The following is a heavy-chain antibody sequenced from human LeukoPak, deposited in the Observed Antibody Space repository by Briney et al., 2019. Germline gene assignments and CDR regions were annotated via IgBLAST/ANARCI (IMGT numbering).Heavy chain of an antibody. V-gene: IGHV1-2*02. D-gene: IGHD6-13*01. CDR1: GYTFTGYY. Sequence: ASVKVSCKASGYTFTGYYMRWVRQAPGQGLEWMGWINPNSGGTNYAQKFQGRVTMTRDTSISTAYMELSRLRSDDTAVYYCARGSYSSSWYKFDPWGQGTLVTVSS. CDR2: INPNSGGT. J-gene: IGHJ5*02. CDR3: ARGSYSSSWYKFDP.